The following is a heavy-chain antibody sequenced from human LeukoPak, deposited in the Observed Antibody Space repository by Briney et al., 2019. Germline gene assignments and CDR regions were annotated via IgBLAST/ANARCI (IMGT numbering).Heavy chain of an antibody. J-gene: IGHJ4*02. CDR3: TTDFVDTAMVSGYYFDY. V-gene: IGHV3-15*01. CDR1: GFTFSNAW. CDR2: IKSKTDGGTT. Sequence: PGGSLRLSCAASGFTFSNAWMSWVRQAPGKGLEWVGRIKSKTDGGTTDYAAPVKGRFTISRDDPKNTLYLQMNSLKTEDTAVYYCTTDFVDTAMVSGYYFDYWGQGTLVTVSS. D-gene: IGHD5-18*01.